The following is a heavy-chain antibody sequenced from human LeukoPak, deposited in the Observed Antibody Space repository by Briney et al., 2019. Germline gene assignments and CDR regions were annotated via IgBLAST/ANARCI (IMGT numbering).Heavy chain of an antibody. CDR3: ARARGYSYGYSDY. D-gene: IGHD5-18*01. V-gene: IGHV1-8*01. Sequence: ASVKVSCKASGYIFTNYDINWVRQATGQGLEWMGWMNPNSGNTGFAQKFQGRVTMTRNTSKSTAYMELSSLTSEDWAVYYCARARGYSYGYSDYWGQGTLVTVSS. CDR2: MNPNSGNT. J-gene: IGHJ4*02. CDR1: GYIFTNYD.